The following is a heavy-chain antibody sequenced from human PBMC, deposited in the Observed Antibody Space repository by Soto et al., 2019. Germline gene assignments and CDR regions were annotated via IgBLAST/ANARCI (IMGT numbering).Heavy chain of an antibody. Sequence: QVQLVQSGAEVKKPGSSVKVSCKASGGTFSSYAISWVRQAPGKGLEWMGGIIPIFGTANYAQKFQGRVTITADKSTSTAYMERNSLRSEDTAVDYCARAHCSSTSCYTPYYYYCMDVWGQGTTVTVSS. J-gene: IGHJ6*02. D-gene: IGHD2-2*02. V-gene: IGHV1-69*06. CDR2: IIPIFGTA. CDR1: GGTFSSYA. CDR3: ARAHCSSTSCYTPYYYYCMDV.